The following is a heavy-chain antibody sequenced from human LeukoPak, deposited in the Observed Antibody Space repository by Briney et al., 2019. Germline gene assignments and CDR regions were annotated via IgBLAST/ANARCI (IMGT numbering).Heavy chain of an antibody. Sequence: GGSPRLSCVASGFALSDSWMHWVRQTPGKGLVWVSHISPDGTVTNYADFVKGRFTISRDNAKNTVFLQINSLRAEDTSVYFCARDVGFSPDRWGQGTLVTVSS. D-gene: IGHD1-14*01. CDR1: GFALSDSW. CDR3: ARDVGFSPDR. CDR2: ISPDGTVT. V-gene: IGHV3-74*01. J-gene: IGHJ1*01.